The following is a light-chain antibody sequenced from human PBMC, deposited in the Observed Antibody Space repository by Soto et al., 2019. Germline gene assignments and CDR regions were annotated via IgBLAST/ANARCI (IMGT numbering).Light chain of an antibody. V-gene: IGLV2-14*03. CDR3: RSYTITSLPFV. Sequence: QSALTQPASVSGSPGQSITLSYTGSSSDVGAYNFVSWYQQHPGQAPTLMIFDLTYPPSGFSNRFSGSKSGNTAYLTISGLRAEYEADYFCRSYTITSLPFVFGTGTKLTVL. J-gene: IGLJ1*01. CDR2: DLT. CDR1: SSDVGAYNF.